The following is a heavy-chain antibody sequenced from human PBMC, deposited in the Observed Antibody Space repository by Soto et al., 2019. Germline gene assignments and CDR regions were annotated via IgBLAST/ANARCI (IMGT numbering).Heavy chain of an antibody. Sequence: QLQLQESGSGLVKPSQTLSLTCAVSGGSISSGGYSWSWIRQPPGKGLEWIGYIYHSGHTYYNPSHQSRVTIPIDTSKNQFSLKLSSVTAADTAVYYCARTPDIWGQGTMVTVSS. CDR3: ARTPDI. CDR1: GGSISSGGYS. CDR2: IYHSGHT. J-gene: IGHJ3*02. V-gene: IGHV4-30-2*01.